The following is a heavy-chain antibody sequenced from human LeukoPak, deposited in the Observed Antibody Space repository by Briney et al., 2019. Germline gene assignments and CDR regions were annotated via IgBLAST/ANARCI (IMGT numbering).Heavy chain of an antibody. D-gene: IGHD1-26*01. Sequence: PSETLSLTCTVPGVSISSSNYYWGWIRQPPGKGLEWIGSIFNTGSTYYNPSLKSRLTMSVETAKYQFSLKLASVTAADTAVYYCAKPGRKWELRDWFDAWGQGILVTVSS. V-gene: IGHV4-39*01. J-gene: IGHJ5*02. CDR3: AKPGRKWELRDWFDA. CDR1: GVSISSSNYY. CDR2: IFNTGST.